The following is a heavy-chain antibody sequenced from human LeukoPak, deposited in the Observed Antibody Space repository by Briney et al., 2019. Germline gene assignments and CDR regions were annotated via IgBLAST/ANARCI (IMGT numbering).Heavy chain of an antibody. CDR1: GFTVSRNY. CDR3: ARDLRYSSGWSASGMDV. CDR2: IRYDGSNK. J-gene: IGHJ6*03. D-gene: IGHD6-19*01. Sequence: GGSLRLSCAASGFTVSRNYMSWVRQAPGKGLEWVAFIRYDGSNKYYADSVKGRFTISRDNSKNTLYLQMNSLRADDTAVYYCARDLRYSSGWSASGMDVWGKGTTVTISS. V-gene: IGHV3-30*02.